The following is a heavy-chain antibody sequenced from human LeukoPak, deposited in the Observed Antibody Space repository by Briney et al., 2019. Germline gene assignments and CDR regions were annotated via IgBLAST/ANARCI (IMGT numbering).Heavy chain of an antibody. V-gene: IGHV4-59*01. D-gene: IGHD1-26*01. CDR1: SRSLSSYY. CDR2: IYNRGRT. Sequence: SETMSLTCTVYSRSLSSYYSSWNRHPPERGREWIGYIYNRGRTNYNTSPKSRVTISVDTSKAQSSLKLRRVTAADTAVDYCARGVGATTTADWFDPWGQGTLVTVSS. J-gene: IGHJ5*02. CDR3: ARGVGATTTADWFDP.